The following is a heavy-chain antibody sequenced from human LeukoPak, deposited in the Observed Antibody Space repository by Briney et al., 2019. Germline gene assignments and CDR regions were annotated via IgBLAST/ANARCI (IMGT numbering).Heavy chain of an antibody. J-gene: IGHJ4*02. CDR3: ARTYYYDSSGYYYFDD. CDR1: GGSTISGPYY. D-gene: IGHD3-22*01. CDR2: IYSSGST. V-gene: IGHV4-61*02. Sequence: SETLSLTCTVSGGSTISGPYYWSWIRQPAGKGLEWIGRIYSSGSTNYNPSLKSRVTMSVDTSKSQFFLKLSSVTAADTAVYYCARTYYYDSSGYYYFDDWGQGTLVTVSS.